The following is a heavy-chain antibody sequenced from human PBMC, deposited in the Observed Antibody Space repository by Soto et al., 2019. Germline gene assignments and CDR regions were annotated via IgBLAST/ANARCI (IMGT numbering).Heavy chain of an antibody. V-gene: IGHV4-31*03. CDR3: ARWWSGSRQGFDP. CDR2: IYYSGST. J-gene: IGHJ5*02. D-gene: IGHD3-3*01. CDR1: GGSISSGDYY. Sequence: QVQLQESGPGLVKPSQTLSLTCTVSGGSISSGDYYWSWIRQHPGKGLEWIGYIYYSGSTYYNPSXXXRXPISVDTSKNQFSLKLSSVTAADTAVYYCARWWSGSRQGFDPWGQGTLVTVSS.